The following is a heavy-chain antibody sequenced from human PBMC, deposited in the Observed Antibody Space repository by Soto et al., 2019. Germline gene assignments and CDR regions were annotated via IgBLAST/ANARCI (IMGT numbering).Heavy chain of an antibody. J-gene: IGHJ4*02. Sequence: LQSGGGIAQPGGSLRLSCTASGFNLRDQALSWVRQAPGGGLEWVSGISGMEDRTNYADFVKCRFFISKDRAKNTLNLQMNGLRDDDTAVYYCAKSYTGGWGQGTQVTVSS. V-gene: IGHV3-23*01. CDR1: GFNLRDQA. D-gene: IGHD3-10*01. CDR2: ISGMEDRT. CDR3: AKSYTGG.